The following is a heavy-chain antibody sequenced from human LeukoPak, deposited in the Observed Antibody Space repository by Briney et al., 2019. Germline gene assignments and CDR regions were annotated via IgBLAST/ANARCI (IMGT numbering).Heavy chain of an antibody. V-gene: IGHV3-74*01. J-gene: IGHJ6*03. Sequence: TGGSLRLSCAGSGFTFNNSWMHWVRQVPGKGLVWVSRINSDGTRSYADSVKGRFTISRDTAKNSLFLQMNSLRAEDTAIYYCARDYFDSSDYPQTYYYYYMDVWGKGTTVTVSS. CDR2: INSDGTR. CDR3: ARDYFDSSDYPQTYYYYYMDV. CDR1: GFTFNNSW. D-gene: IGHD3-22*01.